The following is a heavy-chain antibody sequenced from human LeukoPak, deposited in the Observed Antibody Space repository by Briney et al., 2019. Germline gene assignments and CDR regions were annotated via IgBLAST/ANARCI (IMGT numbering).Heavy chain of an antibody. J-gene: IGHJ5*02. D-gene: IGHD2-15*01. CDR1: GYTFTGYY. Sequence: ASVKVSCKASGYTFTGYYMHWVRQAPGQGLEWMGWINPNSGGTNYAQKFQGRVTMTRGTSISTAYMELSRLRSDDTAVYYCARSILGYCSGGSCYKHTNWFDPWGQGTLVTVSS. V-gene: IGHV1-2*02. CDR3: ARSILGYCSGGSCYKHTNWFDP. CDR2: INPNSGGT.